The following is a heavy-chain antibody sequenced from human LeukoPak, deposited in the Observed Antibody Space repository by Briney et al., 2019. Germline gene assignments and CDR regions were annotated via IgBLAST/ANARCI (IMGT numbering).Heavy chain of an antibody. CDR2: INPSGGST. CDR1: GYTFTSYY. J-gene: IGHJ6*02. CDR3: AREAPETGTSRGYYYYGMDV. V-gene: IGHV1-46*01. Sequence: ASVKVSCKASGYTFTSYYMHWVRQAPGQGLEWMGIINPSGGSTSYAQKFQGRVTMTRDTSTSTVYMELSSLRSEDTAVYYGAREAPETGTSRGYYYYGMDVWGQGTTVTVSS. D-gene: IGHD1-7*01.